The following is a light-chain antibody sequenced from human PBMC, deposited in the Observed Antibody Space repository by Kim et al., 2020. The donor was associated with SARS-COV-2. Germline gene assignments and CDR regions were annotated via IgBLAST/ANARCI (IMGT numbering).Light chain of an antibody. J-gene: IGKJ2*01. CDR3: QKQKNWPPYT. CDR2: GAS. CDR1: QSVSSN. V-gene: IGKV3-15*01. Sequence: EIVMTQSPATLSVPPGERATLSCRASQSVSSNLAWYQQKPGQAPRLLIYGASTRATGIPARFSGSGSGTEFTLTISSLQSEDFAVYYCQKQKNWPPYTLDQGNKLEI.